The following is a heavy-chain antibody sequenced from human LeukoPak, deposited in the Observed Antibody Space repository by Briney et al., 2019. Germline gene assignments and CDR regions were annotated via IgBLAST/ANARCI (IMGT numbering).Heavy chain of an antibody. D-gene: IGHD3-22*01. CDR2: IWYDGSNK. CDR3: ARAPASYYYDSSGYYYFDY. CDR1: GFTFSSYG. J-gene: IGHJ4*02. Sequence: SGGSLRLSCAASGFTFSSYGMHWVRQAPGKGLEWVAVIWYDGSNKYYADSVKGRFTISRDNSKNTLYLQMNSLRAEDTAVYYCARAPASYYYDSSGYYYFDYWGQGTLVTVSS. V-gene: IGHV3-33*01.